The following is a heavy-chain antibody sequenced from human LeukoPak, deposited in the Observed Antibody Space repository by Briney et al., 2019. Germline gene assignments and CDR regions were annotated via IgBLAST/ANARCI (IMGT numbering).Heavy chain of an antibody. Sequence: SETLSLTCTVSGGSINSVTYSCGWIRQPPGKGLECIGTIYYSGNTYYNPSLKSRVTISVDTSNNQFSLKLSSVTAADTAVYYCARGHGSFWGQGTTVTVSS. D-gene: IGHD2-2*03. CDR2: IYYSGNT. J-gene: IGHJ6*02. CDR3: ARGHGSF. V-gene: IGHV4-39*01. CDR1: GGSINSVTYS.